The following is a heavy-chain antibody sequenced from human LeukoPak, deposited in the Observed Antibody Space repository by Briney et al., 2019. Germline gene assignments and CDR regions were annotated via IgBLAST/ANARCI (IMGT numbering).Heavy chain of an antibody. Sequence: SETLSLTCAVYGGSFSGYYWSWIRQPPGKGLEWIGYIYYSGSTYYNPSLKSRVTMSVDTSKNQFSLKLSSVTAADTAVYYCARGGYSRWFDPWGQGTLVTVSS. CDR3: ARGGYSRWFDP. D-gene: IGHD6-13*01. CDR2: IYYSGST. V-gene: IGHV4-30-4*01. CDR1: GGSFSGYY. J-gene: IGHJ5*02.